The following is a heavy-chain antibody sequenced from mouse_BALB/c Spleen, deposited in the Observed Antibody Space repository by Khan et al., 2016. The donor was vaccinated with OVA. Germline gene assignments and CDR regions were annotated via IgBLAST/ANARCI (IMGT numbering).Heavy chain of an antibody. J-gene: IGHJ3*01. Sequence: QVQLQQPGAELVKPEASVKISCKASGYTFTSFYMYWVKQRPGQGLEWIGGINPSNGDTHFSEKFKSKATLTVDKSSTTAYMQFSSLTSEDSAVYYWARSGYGNPFAYWGQGTLVTVSA. CDR2: INPSNGDT. D-gene: IGHD2-1*01. V-gene: IGHV1S81*02. CDR3: ARSGYGNPFAY. CDR1: GYTFTSFY.